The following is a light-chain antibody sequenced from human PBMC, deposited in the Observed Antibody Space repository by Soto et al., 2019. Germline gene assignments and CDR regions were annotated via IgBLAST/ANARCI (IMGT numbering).Light chain of an antibody. CDR2: AAS. CDR1: QSISSY. J-gene: IGKJ2*01. CDR3: QQRYSTPLYT. Sequence: DIQMTQSPSSLSASVGDRVTITCRASQSISSYLNWYQQKPGKAPKLLIYAASSLQSGVPSRFCGSGSGTDFSLTISSLQHEDFATYYCQQRYSTPLYTFGQGTKLEIK. V-gene: IGKV1-39*01.